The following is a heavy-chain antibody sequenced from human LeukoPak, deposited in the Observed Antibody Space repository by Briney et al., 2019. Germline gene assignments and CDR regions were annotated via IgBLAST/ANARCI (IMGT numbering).Heavy chain of an antibody. V-gene: IGHV1-18*01. CDR1: GYIFTSYG. J-gene: IGHJ4*02. D-gene: IGHD2-15*01. CDR2: ISAYNGNT. CDR3: ARGYCSGGSCFPVFDY. Sequence: GASVKVSCKASGYIFTSYGISWVRQAPGQGLEWMGWISAYNGNTNYAQKLQGRVTMTTDTSTSTAYMELRSLRSDDTAVYYCARGYCSGGSCFPVFDYWGQGTLVTVSS.